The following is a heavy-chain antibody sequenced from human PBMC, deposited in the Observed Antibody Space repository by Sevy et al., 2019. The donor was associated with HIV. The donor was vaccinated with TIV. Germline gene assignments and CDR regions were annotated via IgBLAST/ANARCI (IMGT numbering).Heavy chain of an antibody. CDR2: ISAYNGNT. D-gene: IGHD2-2*01. V-gene: IGHV1-18*01. CDR3: ARDTVVVPAAGGLFDY. CDR1: GYTFTSYG. Sequence: ASVKVSCKASGYTFTSYGISWVRQAPGQGLEWMGWISAYNGNTNYAQKLQGRVTMTTDTSTSTAYMELRSLRSDDTAVYYCARDTVVVPAAGGLFDYWGQGTLVTVSS. J-gene: IGHJ4*02.